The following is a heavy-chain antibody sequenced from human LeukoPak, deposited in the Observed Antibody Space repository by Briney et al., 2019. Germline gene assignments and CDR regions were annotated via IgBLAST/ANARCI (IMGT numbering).Heavy chain of an antibody. V-gene: IGHV4-4*07. CDR1: GGHICNYD. Sequence: SETLSLTRTVSGGHICNYDWSWMRQPAGKGLEWIGRIYSSGSTNYNPSLKSRVTISVDRSKNQFSLKLSSVTAADTAVYKCARDPCEGYCTSVDPWGQGTLVTVSS. D-gene: IGHD2-8*01. CDR2: IYSSGST. CDR3: ARDPCEGYCTSVDP. J-gene: IGHJ5*02.